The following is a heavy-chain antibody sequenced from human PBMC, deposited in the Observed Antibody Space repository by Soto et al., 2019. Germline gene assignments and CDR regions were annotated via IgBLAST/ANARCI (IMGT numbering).Heavy chain of an antibody. CDR3: ARDMGRHLVMISYYYAMDA. Sequence: QVQLVQSGAEVKKPGASVKVSCKASGYSFNTYAMHWVRQAPGQRLEWLAWINAGNVNTKYSQKFQGRLTVTRDTSVSTAYMELSSLTYEDTAVYYCARDMGRHLVMISYYYAMDARGQGTTVTVSS. CDR2: INAGNVNT. CDR1: GYSFNTYA. J-gene: IGHJ6*02. D-gene: IGHD6-6*01. V-gene: IGHV1-3*01.